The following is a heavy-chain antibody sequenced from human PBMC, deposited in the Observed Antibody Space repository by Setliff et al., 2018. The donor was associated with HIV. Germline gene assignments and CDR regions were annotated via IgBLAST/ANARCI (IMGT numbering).Heavy chain of an antibody. CDR3: ARRDGYSYGLYFDY. D-gene: IGHD5-18*01. V-gene: IGHV4-39*01. Sequence: SESLSLTCTVSGGSLSSSTYYWCWIRQPPGKGLEWIGTIYYSGSTYYNPSLQRRLTISVDTSKNQFSLKLSSVTAADTAVYYCARRDGYSYGLYFDYWGQGTLVTVSS. CDR1: GGSLSSSTYY. J-gene: IGHJ4*02. CDR2: IYYSGST.